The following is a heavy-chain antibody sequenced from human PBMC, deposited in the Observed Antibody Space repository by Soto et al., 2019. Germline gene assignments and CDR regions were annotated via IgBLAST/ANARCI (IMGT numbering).Heavy chain of an antibody. V-gene: IGHV4-31*03. D-gene: IGHD3-22*01. CDR3: ARGISMIVVVIRARYYFDF. CDR1: GGSISSGGYY. J-gene: IGHJ4*02. CDR2: IYYSGST. Sequence: TSENLSLTCTVSGGSISSGGYYWSWIRLHPGKGLEWIGYIYYSGSTYYNPSLKSRVTISVDTSKNQFSLKLSSVTAADTAVYFCARGISMIVVVIRARYYFDFWGQGTLVTVSS.